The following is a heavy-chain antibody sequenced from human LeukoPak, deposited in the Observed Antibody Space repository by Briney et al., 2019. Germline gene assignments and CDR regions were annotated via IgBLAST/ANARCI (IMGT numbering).Heavy chain of an antibody. D-gene: IGHD1-26*01. CDR2: IKQDGSVK. Sequence: SLRLSCALSGSTLSINRMSWVRPAAGKGLECVAYIKQDGSVKYYVYYVKGRFTISRDKAENSMYLQMNSLRAEDTAVYYCARVGATWGQGTLVTVSS. J-gene: IGHJ4*02. CDR1: GSTLSINR. CDR3: ARVGAT. V-gene: IGHV3-7*01.